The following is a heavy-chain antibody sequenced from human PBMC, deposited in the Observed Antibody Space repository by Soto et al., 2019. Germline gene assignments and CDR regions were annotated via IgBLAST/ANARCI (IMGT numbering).Heavy chain of an antibody. Sequence: PGESLKISCKGSGYSFTSYWIGWVRQMPGQGLEWMGIIYPGDSDTRYSTSFQGQVTISADKSISTDYLQWSSLKASDTAMYDCARHSNGDTAMGIRYYDYGMDVWGQGTTVTVSS. CDR3: ARHSNGDTAMGIRYYDYGMDV. V-gene: IGHV5-51*01. J-gene: IGHJ6*02. D-gene: IGHD5-18*01. CDR1: GYSFTSYW. CDR2: IYPGDSDT.